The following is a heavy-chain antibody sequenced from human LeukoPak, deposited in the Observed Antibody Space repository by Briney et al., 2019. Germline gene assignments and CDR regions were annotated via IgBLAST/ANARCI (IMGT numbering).Heavy chain of an antibody. J-gene: IGHJ6*04. CDR3: ARASGYCSGGSCPLYYYGMDV. D-gene: IGHD2-15*01. Sequence: GSLRLSCAASGFTFSSYAMHWVRQAPGKGLEYVSAISSNGGSTYYADSVKGRFTISRDNSKNTLYLQMGSLRAEDMAMYYCARASGYCSGGSCPLYYYGMDVWGKGTTVTVSS. V-gene: IGHV3-64*02. CDR2: ISSNGGST. CDR1: GFTFSSYA.